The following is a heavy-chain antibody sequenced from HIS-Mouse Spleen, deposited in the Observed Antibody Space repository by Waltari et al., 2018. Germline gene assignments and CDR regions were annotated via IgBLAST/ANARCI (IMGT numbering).Heavy chain of an antibody. CDR3: AREIPYSSSWYDWYFDL. J-gene: IGHJ2*01. D-gene: IGHD6-13*01. CDR1: GASISSSSYY. V-gene: IGHV4-39*07. Sequence: QLQLQESGPGLVKPSETLSLTCTVSGASISSSSYYWGWIRQPPGKGLEWIGSIYYSGTTYYTPSLNSRVTISVDTSKNQFSLKLSSVTAADTAVYYCAREIPYSSSWYDWYFDLWGRGTLVTVSS. CDR2: IYYSGTT.